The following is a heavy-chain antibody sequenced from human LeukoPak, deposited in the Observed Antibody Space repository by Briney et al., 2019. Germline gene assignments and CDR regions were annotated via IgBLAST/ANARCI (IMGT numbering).Heavy chain of an antibody. D-gene: IGHD2-15*01. J-gene: IGHJ3*02. CDR3: ARYLGYCSGGSCLQWAFDI. CDR2: MYTSGRT. Sequence: SQTLSLTCPVSGGSINSRNYYGRWLRQPAGAGLEWLGRMYTSGRTNYNPSLKSRVSISVDTSKNQFSLKLTSVTAADTAVYYCARYLGYCSGGSCLQWAFDIWGQGTMVTVSS. CDR1: GGSINSRNYY. V-gene: IGHV4-61*02.